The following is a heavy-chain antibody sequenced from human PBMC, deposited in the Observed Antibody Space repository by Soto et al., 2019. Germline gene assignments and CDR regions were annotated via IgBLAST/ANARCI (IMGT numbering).Heavy chain of an antibody. CDR2: IYYTGDT. Sequence: SETLSLTCTVSGDFVSSSRYYWGWIRQPPGKGLEWIGSIYYTGDTFFNPSLKSRVTFSVDPSKNQFSLKLTSLTAADTAVYFCARHNELLLASLSYGLHLSGQGATATVYS. J-gene: IGHJ6*02. V-gene: IGHV4-39*01. D-gene: IGHD3-22*01. CDR1: GDFVSSSRYY. CDR3: ARHNELLLASLSYGLHL.